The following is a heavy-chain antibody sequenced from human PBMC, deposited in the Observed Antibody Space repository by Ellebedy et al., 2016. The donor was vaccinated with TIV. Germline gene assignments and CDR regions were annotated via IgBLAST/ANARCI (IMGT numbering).Heavy chain of an antibody. CDR3: AKDRDSSGYYYGSAEYFQH. V-gene: IGHV4-59*01. Sequence: SETLSLTCTVSGGSISNFYWSWIRQPPGKGLEWIGYVFYSGSTHYNPSLKSRVAISVDTSKNQFSLRLSSLTAADTAVYYCAKDRDSSGYYYGSAEYFQHWGQGTLVTVSS. D-gene: IGHD3-22*01. J-gene: IGHJ1*01. CDR1: GGSISNFY. CDR2: VFYSGST.